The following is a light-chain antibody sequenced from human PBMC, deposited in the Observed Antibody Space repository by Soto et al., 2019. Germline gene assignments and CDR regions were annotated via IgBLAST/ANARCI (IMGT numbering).Light chain of an antibody. CDR2: GNN. Sequence: QSVLTQPPSVSGATGQRVTISCTGSSSNIGAGYDVHWYQQLPGTAPKLLIYGNNNRPSGVPDRFSGSKSGASASLAITGLQAEDEADYYCQSYDSTLDASYVFGTGTKLTVL. CDR3: QSYDSTLDASYV. CDR1: SSNIGAGYD. V-gene: IGLV1-40*01. J-gene: IGLJ1*01.